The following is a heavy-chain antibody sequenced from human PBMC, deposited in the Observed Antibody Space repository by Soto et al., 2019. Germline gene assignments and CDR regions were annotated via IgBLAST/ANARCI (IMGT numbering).Heavy chain of an antibody. V-gene: IGHV5-51*01. Sequence: PGESLKISCKGSGYSFTSYWIGWVRQMPGKGLEWMGIIYPGDSDTRYSPSFQGQVTISADKSISTAYLQWSSLKASDTAMYYCARLPIVVVTAQGASPGPDYYHYGMDVWGQGTTVTVSS. CDR3: ARLPIVVVTAQGASPGPDYYHYGMDV. D-gene: IGHD2-21*02. J-gene: IGHJ6*02. CDR1: GYSFTSYW. CDR2: IYPGDSDT.